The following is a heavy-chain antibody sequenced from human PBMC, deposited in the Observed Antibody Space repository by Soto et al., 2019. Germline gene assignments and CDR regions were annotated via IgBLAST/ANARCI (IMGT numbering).Heavy chain of an antibody. J-gene: IGHJ6*02. V-gene: IGHV1-69*17. Sequence: QVQLVQSGAEVKRPGSSVKVSCKVSGGTFTSHAIIWVRQAPGQGLEWMGGISPLIDILNYAEKFQGRVTFTADSSTTTVHMELHSLRSDDTAIYYCARDFSPNYFGAGTYLPGYYYGMDVWGQGTTVTVAS. CDR1: GGTFTSHA. D-gene: IGHD3-10*01. CDR2: ISPLIDIL. CDR3: ARDFSPNYFGAGTYLPGYYYGMDV.